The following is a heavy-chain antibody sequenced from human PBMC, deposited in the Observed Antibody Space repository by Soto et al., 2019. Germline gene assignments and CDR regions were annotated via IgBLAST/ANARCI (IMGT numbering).Heavy chain of an antibody. Sequence: ESGGGVVQPGGSLRLSCAASGFIFSTYGMHWVRQVPGTGLEWVAHISYDGSNEHYADSVKGRFTVSRDNAKNTLSLQMTGLRSEDTAVYYCTKEYIVGTTWGYFESWGQGTLVTVSS. CDR1: GFIFSTYG. CDR2: ISYDGSNE. D-gene: IGHD1-26*01. V-gene: IGHV3-30*18. CDR3: TKEYIVGTTWGYFES. J-gene: IGHJ4*02.